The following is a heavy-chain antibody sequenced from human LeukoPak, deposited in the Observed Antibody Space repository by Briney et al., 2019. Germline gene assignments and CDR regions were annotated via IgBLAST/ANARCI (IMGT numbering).Heavy chain of an antibody. D-gene: IGHD2-15*01. Sequence: SEALSLICNVSGDSVSSGYWSWLRHSPGKGLEWIGFIQDSGITNYNPSLKSRLLMSVALSKNQFSLNLRSVTAADTAVYYCAGRGHRYSRDWGQGILVTISS. V-gene: IGHV4-4*09. J-gene: IGHJ1*01. CDR1: GDSVSSGY. CDR2: IQDSGIT. CDR3: AGRGHRYSRD.